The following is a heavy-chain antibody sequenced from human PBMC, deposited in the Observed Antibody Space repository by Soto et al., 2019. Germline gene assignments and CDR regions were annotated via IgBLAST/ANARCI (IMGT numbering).Heavy chain of an antibody. Sequence: LRLSCAASGLTFRSYAMSWVRQAPGKGLEWVSAVSGNGGSTYYADSVKGRFTISRDNSKNTLYLQMNSLRAEDTAVYYCAKATYGDYVYGVFDYWGQGTLVTVSS. V-gene: IGHV3-23*01. CDR1: GLTFRSYA. CDR2: VSGNGGST. CDR3: AKATYGDYVYGVFDY. D-gene: IGHD4-17*01. J-gene: IGHJ4*02.